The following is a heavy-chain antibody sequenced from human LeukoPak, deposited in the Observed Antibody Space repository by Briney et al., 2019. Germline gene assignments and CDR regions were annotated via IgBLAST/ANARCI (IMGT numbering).Heavy chain of an antibody. V-gene: IGHV3-21*01. J-gene: IGHJ4*02. CDR2: ISSSSSYI. D-gene: IGHD3-16*02. Sequence: GGSLRLSCAASGFTCSSYSMNWVRQAPGKGLEWVSSISSSSSYIYYADSVKGRFTISRDKSKNTLYLQMNSLRAEDTAVYYCAGYVWGSYRYTEFDYWGQGTLVTVSS. CDR1: GFTCSSYS. CDR3: AGYVWGSYRYTEFDY.